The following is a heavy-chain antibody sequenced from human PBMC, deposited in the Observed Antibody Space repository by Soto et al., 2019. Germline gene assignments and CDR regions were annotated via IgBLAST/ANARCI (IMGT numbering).Heavy chain of an antibody. CDR1: GFTFSSYG. Sequence: QVQLVESGGGVVQPGRSLRLSCAASGFTFSSYGMHWVRQAPGKGLEWVAVISYDGSNKYYADSVKGRFTISRDNSKNTLYLQMNSLRAEDTAVYYFAKGSYSGYDYWELDYWGQGTLVTVSS. V-gene: IGHV3-30*18. J-gene: IGHJ4*02. CDR2: ISYDGSNK. D-gene: IGHD5-12*01. CDR3: AKGSYSGYDYWELDY.